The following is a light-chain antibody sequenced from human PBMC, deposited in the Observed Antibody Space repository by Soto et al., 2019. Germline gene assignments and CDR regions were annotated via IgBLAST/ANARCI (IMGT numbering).Light chain of an antibody. Sequence: QSVLTQPPSASGSPGQSVTISCTGTSSDVGAYNRVSWYQHHPGKAPKLMIYEVSKRPSGVPDRFSGSKSGNTASLTVSGLQAEDEADYYCCSYAGSSTYVVFGGGTKLTVL. J-gene: IGLJ2*01. CDR3: CSYAGSSTYVV. CDR1: SSDVGAYNR. CDR2: EVS. V-gene: IGLV2-8*01.